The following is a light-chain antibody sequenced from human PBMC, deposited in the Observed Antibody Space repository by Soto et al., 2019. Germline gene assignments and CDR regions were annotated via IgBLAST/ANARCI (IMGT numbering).Light chain of an antibody. J-gene: IGLJ2*01. CDR2: DVS. V-gene: IGLV2-14*01. Sequence: QSALTQPASVSGSPGQSITISCTGTSSDVGGYNYVSSYQQHPGKAPKLMIYDVSNRPSGVSNRFSGSKSGNTASLTISGLHAEDEADYYCSSYTSSSTLVFGGGTKVTVL. CDR1: SSDVGGYNY. CDR3: SSYTSSSTLV.